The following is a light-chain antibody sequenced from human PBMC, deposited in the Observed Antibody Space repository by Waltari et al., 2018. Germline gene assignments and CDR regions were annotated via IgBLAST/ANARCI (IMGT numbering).Light chain of an antibody. Sequence: HSTLHQLTSALGSSGTPATSPSPSLISVAGVYYSAPWYQQRPSKGPKLMVYEVTRRPPRFPDLFSGSKSGNTASLTDSGLQAEDEADYYCTSYAGSKNVFGTGTKVTVL. CDR2: EVT. V-gene: IGLV2-8*01. J-gene: IGLJ1*01. CDR3: TSYAGSKNV. CDR1: ISVAGVYYS.